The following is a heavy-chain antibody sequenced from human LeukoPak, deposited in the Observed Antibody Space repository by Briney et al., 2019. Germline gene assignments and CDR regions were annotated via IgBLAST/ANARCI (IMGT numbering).Heavy chain of an antibody. D-gene: IGHD3-3*01. CDR1: GFAFSIYA. CDR3: ARYDFILISYFDL. CDR2: ISDSGDST. J-gene: IGHJ2*01. Sequence: GGSLRLSCAATGFAFSIYAMTWVRQAPGKGLEWVSSISDSGDSTYSADSVKGRFTTSRDNSKNTLYLQMNSLRAEDTAVYHCARYDFILISYFDLWGRGALVTVSS. V-gene: IGHV3-23*01.